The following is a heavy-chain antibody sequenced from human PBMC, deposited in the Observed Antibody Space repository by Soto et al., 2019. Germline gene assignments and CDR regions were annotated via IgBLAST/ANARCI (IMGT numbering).Heavy chain of an antibody. J-gene: IGHJ6*03. D-gene: IGHD3-16*02. V-gene: IGHV3-53*04. Sequence: EVQLVESGGGLVQPGGSLRLSCAASGFTVSSNYMSWVRQAPGKGLEWVSVIYSGGSTYYADSVKGRFTISRHNSKNTLYLQMNSLRAEDTAVYYCARGGGGVIHYYYYYYMDVWGKGTTVTVSS. CDR2: IYSGGST. CDR1: GFTVSSNY. CDR3: ARGGGGVIHYYYYYYMDV.